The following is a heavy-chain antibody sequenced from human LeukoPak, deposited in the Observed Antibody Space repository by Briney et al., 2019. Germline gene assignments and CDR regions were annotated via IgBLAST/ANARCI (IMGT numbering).Heavy chain of an antibody. D-gene: IGHD5-18*01. J-gene: IGHJ4*02. CDR1: GFTFSSYG. CDR3: AKDRTTAMVTPVDY. Sequence: GGSLRLSCAASGFTFSSYGMHWVRQAPGKGLEWVAFIRYDGSNKYYADSVKGRFTISRDNSKNTLYLQMNSLRAEDTAVYYCAKDRTTAMVTPVDYWGQGTLVTVSS. V-gene: IGHV3-30*02. CDR2: IRYDGSNK.